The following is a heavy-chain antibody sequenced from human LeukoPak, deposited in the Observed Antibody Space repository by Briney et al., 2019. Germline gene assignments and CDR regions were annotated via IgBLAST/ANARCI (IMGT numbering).Heavy chain of an antibody. J-gene: IGHJ4*02. CDR2: IYYSGST. CDR1: GGSISSYY. V-gene: IGHV4-59*08. CDR3: ARRGFFDS. Sequence: SETLSLTCTASGGSISSYYWSWIRQPPGKGLEWIGYIYYSGSTNYNPSLKSRATISVDTSKNQFSLMMSSVTAADTAVYYCARRGFFDSWGQGTLVTISS.